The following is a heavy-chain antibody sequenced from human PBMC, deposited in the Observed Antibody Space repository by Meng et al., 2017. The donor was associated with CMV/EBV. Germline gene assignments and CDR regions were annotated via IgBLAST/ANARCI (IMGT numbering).Heavy chain of an antibody. Sequence: GESLKISCAASGFTFSSYWMSWVGQAPGKGLGWVANIKQDGSEKYYVDSVKGRFTISRDNAKNSLYLQMNSLRAEDTAVYYCAREGGGSGFAYYYYYGMDVWGQGTTVTVSS. CDR1: GFTFSSYW. J-gene: IGHJ6*02. D-gene: IGHD6-19*01. CDR2: IKQDGSEK. V-gene: IGHV3-7*01. CDR3: AREGGGSGFAYYYYYGMDV.